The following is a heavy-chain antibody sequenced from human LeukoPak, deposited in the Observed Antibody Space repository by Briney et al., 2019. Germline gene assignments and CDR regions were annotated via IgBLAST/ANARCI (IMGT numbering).Heavy chain of an antibody. CDR1: EYTFTAYY. D-gene: IGHD6-19*01. CDR2: INPNSGDT. CDR3: ARVGQWLVENDWFDP. V-gene: IGHV1-2*02. J-gene: IGHJ5*02. Sequence: GASVTVSFKASEYTFTAYYVHWVRQAPGQGLAWMGWINPNSGDTNFAQNFQGRVTMTRDTSISTVYMELSRLRSDDTAVYYCARVGQWLVENDWFDPWGQGTLVTVSS.